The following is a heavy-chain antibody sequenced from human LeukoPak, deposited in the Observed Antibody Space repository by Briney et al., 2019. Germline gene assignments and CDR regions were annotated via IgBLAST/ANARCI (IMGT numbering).Heavy chain of an antibody. V-gene: IGHV1-46*01. J-gene: IGHJ6*02. CDR1: GYTFTSYY. CDR3: ARDGDQGIKYYYYYGMDV. D-gene: IGHD4-17*01. CDR2: INPSGGST. Sequence: GASVKVSCKASGYTFTSYYMHWVRQAPGQGLEWMGIINPSGGSTSYAQKFQGRVTMTRDTSTSTAYMELRSLRSDDTAVYYCARDGDQGIKYYYYYGMDVWGQGTTVTVSS.